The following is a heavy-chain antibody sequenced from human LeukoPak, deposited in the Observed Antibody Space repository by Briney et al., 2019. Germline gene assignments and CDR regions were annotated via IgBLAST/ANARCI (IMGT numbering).Heavy chain of an antibody. CDR2: IKQDGSEK. J-gene: IGHJ3*02. Sequence: PGGPLRLSCAASGFTFSSYWMSWVRQAPGKGLEWVANIKQDGSEKYYVDSVKGRFTISRDNAKNSLYLQMNSLRAEDTAVYYCARALQWLATDAFDIWGQGTMVTVSS. V-gene: IGHV3-7*01. CDR1: GFTFSSYW. D-gene: IGHD6-19*01. CDR3: ARALQWLATDAFDI.